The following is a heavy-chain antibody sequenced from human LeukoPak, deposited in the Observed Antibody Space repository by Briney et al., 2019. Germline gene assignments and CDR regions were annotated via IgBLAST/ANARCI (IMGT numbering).Heavy chain of an antibody. Sequence: GASVRVSCKTSGYTFSGHYIHWVRQAPGQGLEWMGRVNVNNGDTKYAQKFQGRVTMTRDTSITTVYMEPASLRSDDTAVFYCAREVGYSTSYYGRFDPWGQGTLVIVSS. CDR3: AREVGYSTSYYGRFDP. CDR2: VNVNNGDT. CDR1: GYTFSGHY. V-gene: IGHV1-2*06. J-gene: IGHJ5*02. D-gene: IGHD3-22*01.